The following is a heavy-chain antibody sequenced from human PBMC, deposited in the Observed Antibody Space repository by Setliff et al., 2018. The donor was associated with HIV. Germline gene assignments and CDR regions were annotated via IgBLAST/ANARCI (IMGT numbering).Heavy chain of an antibody. J-gene: IGHJ4*02. CDR1: GGTFTSYV. D-gene: IGHD3-22*01. Sequence: GASVKVSCKASGGTFTSYVISWVRQAPGQGLEWMGGIIPILGNTKYSQKFQGRVTITRDTSASTAYMELSSLRPEDTAVYYCARAPGAYYYDSSGYPIGIRFDYWGQGTLVTVSS. CDR3: ARAPGAYYYDSSGYPIGIRFDY. V-gene: IGHV1-69*10. CDR2: IIPILGNT.